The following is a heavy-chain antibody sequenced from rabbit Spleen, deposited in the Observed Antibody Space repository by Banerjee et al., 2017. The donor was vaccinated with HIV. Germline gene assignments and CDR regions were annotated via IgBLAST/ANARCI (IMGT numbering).Heavy chain of an antibody. CDR1: GFSLSSSYY. J-gene: IGHJ4*01. V-gene: IGHV1S40*01. CDR2: IYAGSSGST. D-gene: IGHD1-1*01. Sequence: QSLEESGGDLVKPGASLTLTCTASGFSLSSSYYMCWVRQAPGKGPEWIACIYAGSSGSTYYASWAKGRFTISKTSSTTVTLQVTSLTAADTATYFCARDLTGVIGWNFGWWGQGTLVTVS. CDR3: ARDLTGVIGWNFGW.